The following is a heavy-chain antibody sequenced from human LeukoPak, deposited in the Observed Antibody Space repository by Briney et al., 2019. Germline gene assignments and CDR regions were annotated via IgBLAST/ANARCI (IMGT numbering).Heavy chain of an antibody. CDR1: GGSINSSSYY. J-gene: IGHJ3*02. CDR2: NSGNT. Sequence: TSETLSLTCTVSGGSINSSSYYWGWIRQPPGKGLEWIGSNSGNTYDNPSLKSRVTISVDTSKNQFSLKLSSVTAADTAVYYCATWATYYYGSGSYRAFDIWGQGTMVTVSS. CDR3: ATWATYYYGSGSYRAFDI. D-gene: IGHD3-10*01. V-gene: IGHV4-39*01.